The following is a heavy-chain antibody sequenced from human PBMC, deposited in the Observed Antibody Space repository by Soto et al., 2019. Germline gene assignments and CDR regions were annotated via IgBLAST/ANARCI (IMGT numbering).Heavy chain of an antibody. CDR2: IWYDGSNK. Sequence: QVQLVESEGGVVQPGRSLRLSCAASGFTFSSYGMHWVSQAPGKGLEWVAVIWYDGSNKYYADSVKGRFTISRDNSKNTLYLQMNSLRAEDTAVYYCARDSPVYIDYWGQGTLVTVSS. CDR1: GFTFSSYG. J-gene: IGHJ4*02. V-gene: IGHV3-33*01. D-gene: IGHD4-17*01. CDR3: ARDSPVYIDY.